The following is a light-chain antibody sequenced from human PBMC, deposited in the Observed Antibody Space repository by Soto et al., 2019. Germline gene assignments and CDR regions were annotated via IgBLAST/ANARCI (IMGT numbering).Light chain of an antibody. V-gene: IGLV2-8*01. CDR2: EVV. Sequence: QSALTQPPSASGSPGQSVTISCTGTSSDVGGYNYVSWYQQHPGTAPKLMIYEVVKRPSGVPDRFSGSKSGNTASLTVSGLQAEDESDYYCSSYAGSNNVVFGGGTQLTVL. CDR3: SSYAGSNNVV. CDR1: SSDVGGYNY. J-gene: IGLJ2*01.